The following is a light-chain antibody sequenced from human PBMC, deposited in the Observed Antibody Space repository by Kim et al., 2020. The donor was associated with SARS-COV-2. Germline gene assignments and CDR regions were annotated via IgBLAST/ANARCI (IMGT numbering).Light chain of an antibody. CDR1: QGIATW. CDR2: AAS. Sequence: DIQMTQSPSSVSASIGDRVTITCRASQGIATWLVWYQQKPGKAPKVLIYAASSSQSGVPSRFSGSGSGTDFTLTISNLQPEDFATYYCQQVNNFPRTFGGGTKVDIK. CDR3: QQVNNFPRT. V-gene: IGKV1D-12*01. J-gene: IGKJ4*01.